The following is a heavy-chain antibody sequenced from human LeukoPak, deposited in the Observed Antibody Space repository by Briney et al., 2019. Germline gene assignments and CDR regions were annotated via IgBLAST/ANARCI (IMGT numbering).Heavy chain of an antibody. CDR3: GGWEGFGKGWY. V-gene: IGHV4-61*01. D-gene: IGHD1-26*01. J-gene: IGHJ4*02. CDR2: IYYSGST. Sequence: SETLSLTCTVSGGSVSSGSYYWSWIRQSPGKGLEWIGYIYYSGSTNYNPSLKSRVTLSVDTSRNQFSLKLNSVTAADTAVYYWGGWEGFGKGWYGGKGPLVPFPS. CDR1: GGSVSSGSYY.